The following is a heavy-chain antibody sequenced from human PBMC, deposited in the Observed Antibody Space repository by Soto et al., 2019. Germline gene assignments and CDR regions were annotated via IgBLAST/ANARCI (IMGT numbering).Heavy chain of an antibody. Sequence: PGGSLRLSCAASGFTFSGSDMHWVRQASGKGLEWVGRIKSKTDGGTTDYAAPVKGRFTISRDDSKNTLYLQMNSLKTEDTAVYYCTTDAQDFFYYYGMDVWGQGTTVTVSS. CDR2: IKSKTDGGTT. D-gene: IGHD3-3*01. J-gene: IGHJ6*02. CDR3: TTDAQDFFYYYGMDV. V-gene: IGHV3-15*07. CDR1: GFTFSGSD.